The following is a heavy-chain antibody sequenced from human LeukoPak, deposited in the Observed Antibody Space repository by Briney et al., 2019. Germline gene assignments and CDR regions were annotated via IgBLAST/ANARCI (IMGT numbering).Heavy chain of an antibody. CDR1: GGSISSGGYC. D-gene: IGHD3-22*01. CDR3: ARGNAYYDSSGLDY. Sequence: PSESLSLTLTVSGGSISSGGYCWSWLRQHPGKGLGWIGYIYYSGSTYYNPSLKSRVTISVDTSKNQSSLKLSSVTAADTAVYYCARGNAYYDSSGLDYWGQGTLVTVSS. V-gene: IGHV4-31*03. J-gene: IGHJ4*02. CDR2: IYYSGST.